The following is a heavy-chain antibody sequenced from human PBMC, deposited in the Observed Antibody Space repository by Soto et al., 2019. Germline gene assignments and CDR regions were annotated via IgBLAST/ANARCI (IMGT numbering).Heavy chain of an antibody. Sequence: SETLSLTCAVYGGSFSGYYWSWIRQPPGKGLEWIGEINHSGSTNYNPSLKSRVTISVDTSKNQFSLKLSSVTAADTAVYYCARAGNIVVVVAANTSVTNWFDPWGQGTLVTVSS. J-gene: IGHJ5*02. D-gene: IGHD2-15*01. CDR1: GGSFSGYY. CDR3: ARAGNIVVVVAANTSVTNWFDP. CDR2: INHSGST. V-gene: IGHV4-34*01.